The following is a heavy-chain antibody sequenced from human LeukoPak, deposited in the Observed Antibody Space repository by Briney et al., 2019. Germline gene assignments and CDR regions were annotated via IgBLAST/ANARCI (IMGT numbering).Heavy chain of an antibody. V-gene: IGHV4-34*01. CDR1: GGSFSGYY. Sequence: MSSETLSLTCAVYGGSFSGYYWSWIRQPPGKGLEWIGEITHSGSTTYNSSPKSRVTISVDTSKNQFSLKLNSVTAADTAVYYCARDYASWGQGTMVTVSS. CDR3: ARDYAS. CDR2: ITHSGST. J-gene: IGHJ3*01. D-gene: IGHD4-17*01.